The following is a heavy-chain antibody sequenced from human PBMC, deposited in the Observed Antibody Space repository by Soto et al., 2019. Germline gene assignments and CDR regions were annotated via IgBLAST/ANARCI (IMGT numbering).Heavy chain of an antibody. D-gene: IGHD3-22*01. V-gene: IGHV1-69*01. Sequence: QVQLVQSGAEVKKPGSSVKVSCKASGGSFSNSAISWVRQAPGQGLEWMGGIIPLFGTGNYAQKFQGRVTITADESTSTAYMELSSLRSEDTAVYYCERGPDSSDYYYFYWGQGTLVTVSS. CDR3: ERGPDSSDYYYFY. J-gene: IGHJ4*02. CDR1: GGSFSNSA. CDR2: IIPLFGTG.